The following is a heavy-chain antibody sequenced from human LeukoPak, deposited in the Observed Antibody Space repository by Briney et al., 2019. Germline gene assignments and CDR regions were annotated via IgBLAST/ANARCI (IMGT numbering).Heavy chain of an antibody. V-gene: IGHV4-31*03. CDR1: GGSISSGGYY. Sequence: SETLSLTCTVSGGSISSGGYYWSWLRQHPGTGLEWIGYIYYSGSTYYNPSLKSRVTMSLDTSKNQFSLKLSSVTAADTAVYYCARDQDSGGYLDYWGQGTLVTVSS. D-gene: IGHD3-22*01. CDR2: IYYSGST. J-gene: IGHJ4*02. CDR3: ARDQDSGGYLDY.